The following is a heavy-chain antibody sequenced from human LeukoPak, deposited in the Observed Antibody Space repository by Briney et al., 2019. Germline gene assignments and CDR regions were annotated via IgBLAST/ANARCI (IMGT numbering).Heavy chain of an antibody. CDR1: GFTFSSYE. Sequence: PGGSLRLSCAASGFTFSSYEMNWVRQAPGKGLEWVSYISSSGSTIYYADSVKGRFTISRDNAKNSLYLQMNSLRAEDTAVYYCARASNYGLDYYYMDVWGKGTTVTVSS. D-gene: IGHD4-11*01. CDR3: ARASNYGLDYYYMDV. CDR2: ISSSGSTI. V-gene: IGHV3-48*03. J-gene: IGHJ6*03.